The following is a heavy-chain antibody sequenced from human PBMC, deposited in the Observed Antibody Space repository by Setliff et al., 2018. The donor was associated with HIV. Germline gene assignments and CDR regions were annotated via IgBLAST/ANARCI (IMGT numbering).Heavy chain of an antibody. CDR2: IRSKAYGGTT. V-gene: IGHV3-49*04. J-gene: IGHJ4*02. CDR3: TRDLSAYGSGSYSAPYYFDY. CDR1: GFTFSSYG. D-gene: IGHD3-10*01. Sequence: PGGSLRLSCAASGFTFSSYGMHWVRQAPGKGLEWVGFIRSKAYGGTTEYAASVKGRFTISRDDSKSIAYLQMNSLKTEDTAVYYCTRDLSAYGSGSYSAPYYFDYWGQGTLVTVSS.